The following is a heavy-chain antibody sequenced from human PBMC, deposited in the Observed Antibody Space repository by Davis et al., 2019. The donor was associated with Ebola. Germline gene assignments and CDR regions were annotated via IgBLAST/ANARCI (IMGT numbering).Heavy chain of an antibody. J-gene: IGHJ3*02. V-gene: IGHV3-23*01. D-gene: IGHD1-26*01. Sequence: GESLKISCAASGFVFRNYVMSWLRQAPGTGLEWVSTLGTSADTYYADSVKGRFTISRDNSKNTLYLQMNGLRVEDTAIYYCAKDTSNIWFDIWGQGTNVTVSS. CDR3: AKDTSNIWFDI. CDR2: LGTSADT. CDR1: GFVFRNYV.